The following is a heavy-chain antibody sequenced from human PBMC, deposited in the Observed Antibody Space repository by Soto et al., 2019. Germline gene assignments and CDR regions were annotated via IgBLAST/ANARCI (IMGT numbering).Heavy chain of an antibody. Sequence: QVHRVQSGAEVKKPGASGKVSCKVSVYAFTPYGITWVRQAPGQGLEWMGWISAHNGNTNYAQKLQGRVTVTRHTSTSTAYMELRSLRSDDTAVYYCARGRYGDYWGQGALVTVSS. CDR1: VYAFTPYG. CDR2: ISAHNGNT. V-gene: IGHV1-18*01. D-gene: IGHD1-1*01. J-gene: IGHJ4*02. CDR3: ARGRYGDY.